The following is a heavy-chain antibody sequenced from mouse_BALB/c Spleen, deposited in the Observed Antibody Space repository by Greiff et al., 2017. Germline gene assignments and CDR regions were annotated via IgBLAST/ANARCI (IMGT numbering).Heavy chain of an antibody. CDR2: IDPANGNT. CDR3: AIYYDYDGGYYYAMDY. D-gene: IGHD2-4*01. V-gene: IGHV14-3*02. CDR1: GFNIKDTY. J-gene: IGHJ4*01. Sequence: EVQLQQSGAELVRPGALVKLSCKASGFNIKDTYMHWVKQRPEQGLEWIGRIDPANGNTKYDPKFQGKATITADTSSNTAYLQLSSLTSEDTAVYYCAIYYDYDGGYYYAMDYWGQGTSVTVAS.